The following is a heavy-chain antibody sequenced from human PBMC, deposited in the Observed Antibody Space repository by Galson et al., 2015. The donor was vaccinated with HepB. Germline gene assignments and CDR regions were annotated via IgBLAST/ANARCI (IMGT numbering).Heavy chain of an antibody. D-gene: IGHD3-3*01. Sequence: SETLSLTCAVYGVSFGGQYWSWIRQPPGKGLEWIAEISYSGTAKYNPSLKSRVTISVDTSKNQFSLKLTSVTAADTAVYYCARGFGVADFWGGYYEYFQHWGQGTLVTVSS. V-gene: IGHV4-34*01. CDR1: GVSFGGQY. CDR2: ISYSGTA. CDR3: ARGFGVADFWGGYYEYFQH. J-gene: IGHJ1*01.